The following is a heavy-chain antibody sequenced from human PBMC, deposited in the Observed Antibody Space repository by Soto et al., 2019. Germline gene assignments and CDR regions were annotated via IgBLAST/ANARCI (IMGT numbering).Heavy chain of an antibody. CDR3: ANGRATYGLLTHDY. D-gene: IGHD3-10*01. CDR2: RTGSSSNI. V-gene: IGHV3-23*01. CDR1: GFSFRNYA. J-gene: IGHJ4*02. Sequence: EVQLLESGGGLVQPGGSLRLSCAASGFSFRNYAMSLVRQAPGKGLEWISTRTGSSSNIYYADSVKGRFAISRDNSRNTLYLQMNSLPAEDTAVYYCANGRATYGLLTHDYWGQGTLVTVSS.